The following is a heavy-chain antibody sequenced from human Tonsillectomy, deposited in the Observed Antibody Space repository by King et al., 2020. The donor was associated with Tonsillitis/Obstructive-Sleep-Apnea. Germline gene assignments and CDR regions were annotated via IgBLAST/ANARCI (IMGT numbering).Heavy chain of an antibody. D-gene: IGHD2-21*01. V-gene: IGHV1-69*09. J-gene: IGHJ4*02. CDR3: GYCSGDCYVADD. Sequence: QLVQSGAEVKKPGSSVKVSCKASGGAFSRYTINWVRQAPGQGLEWVGRIIPILDITNYAQKFQARVTITADKSTSTAYLDLSSLRSEDTAVYYCGYCSGDCYVADDWGQGTLVTVSS. CDR2: IIPILDIT. CDR1: GGAFSRYT.